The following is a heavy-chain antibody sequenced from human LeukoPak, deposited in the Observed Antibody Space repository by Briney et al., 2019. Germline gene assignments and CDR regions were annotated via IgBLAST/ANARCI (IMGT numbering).Heavy chain of an antibody. D-gene: IGHD3-10*01. Sequence: GGSLRLSCAASGFTFSSYWMSWVRQAPGKGLEWVANIKQDGSEKYYVDSVKGRFTISRDNAKNSLYLQMNSLRAEDTAVYYCARGSTFGWFGEHEYYFDYWGQGTLVTVSS. CDR2: IKQDGSEK. CDR3: ARGSTFGWFGEHEYYFDY. J-gene: IGHJ4*02. V-gene: IGHV3-7*01. CDR1: GFTFSSYW.